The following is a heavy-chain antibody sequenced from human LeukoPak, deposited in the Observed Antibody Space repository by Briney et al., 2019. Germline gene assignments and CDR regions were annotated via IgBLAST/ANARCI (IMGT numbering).Heavy chain of an antibody. D-gene: IGHD1-14*01. Sequence: PVKVSCKASGGTFGVNAIHWVRQAPGQGLEWMGDIIPIFPKSNYAQKFQGRVTFTADESTSTAYMEMSSLASEDTAVYYCARDGVRNMGLRLDYWGQGTLVIVSS. CDR2: IIPIFPKS. CDR1: GGTFGVNA. V-gene: IGHV1-69*13. CDR3: ARDGVRNMGLRLDY. J-gene: IGHJ4*02.